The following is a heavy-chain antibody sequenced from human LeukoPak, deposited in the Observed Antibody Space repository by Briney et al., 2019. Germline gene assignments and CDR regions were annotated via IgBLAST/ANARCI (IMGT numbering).Heavy chain of an antibody. CDR2: IYYSGST. CDR3: ARDSRDPYSSSPDY. D-gene: IGHD6-13*01. J-gene: IGHJ4*02. V-gene: IGHV4-31*03. Sequence: PSQTLSLTCTVSGGSISSGGYYWSWIRQHPGKGLEWIGYIYYSGSTYYNPSLKSRVTISVDTSKNQFSLKLRSVTAADTAVYYCARDSRDPYSSSPDYWGQGTLVTVSS. CDR1: GGSISSGGYY.